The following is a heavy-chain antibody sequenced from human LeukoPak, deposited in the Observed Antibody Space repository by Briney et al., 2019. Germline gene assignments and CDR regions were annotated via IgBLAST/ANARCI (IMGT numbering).Heavy chain of an antibody. D-gene: IGHD3-22*01. V-gene: IGHV1-2*02. Sequence: ASVKVSCKASGDTFTGYYMHWVRQAPGQGLEWMGWINPNSGGTNYAQKFQGRVTMTRDTSISTAYMELSRLRSDDTAVYYCARNYDSSGYHHPWGQGTLVTVSS. CDR1: GDTFTGYY. J-gene: IGHJ5*02. CDR3: ARNYDSSGYHHP. CDR2: INPNSGGT.